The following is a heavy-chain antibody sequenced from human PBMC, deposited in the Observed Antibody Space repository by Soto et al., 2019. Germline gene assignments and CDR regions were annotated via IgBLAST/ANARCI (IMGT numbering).Heavy chain of an antibody. V-gene: IGHV3-30-3*01. Sequence: QVQLVESGGGVVQPGRSLRLSCAASGFTFSSYTMYWVREGPGKGLEWVAGISNNGINKDYADSVKGRFIVSRDNSTNTLNLQINSLRRDDSAIYYCAEEWSKSVGAPGYWGQGTLVTVSS. CDR3: AEEWSKSVGAPGY. D-gene: IGHD1-26*01. CDR1: GFTFSSYT. CDR2: ISNNGINK. J-gene: IGHJ4*02.